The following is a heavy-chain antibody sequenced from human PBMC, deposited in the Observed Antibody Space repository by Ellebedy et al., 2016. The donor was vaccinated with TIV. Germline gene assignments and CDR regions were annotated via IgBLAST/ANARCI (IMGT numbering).Heavy chain of an antibody. D-gene: IGHD2-15*01. Sequence: ASVKVSCKASGYTFTGYYIHWVRQAPGQGLEWMGWINPNSGGTIYAQKFQGRVTMTRDTSISTAYMDLSRLRSDDTAVYYCARSHTGRMVVAATGRGWFDPWGQGTLVTVSS. CDR1: GYTFTGYY. J-gene: IGHJ5*02. CDR2: INPNSGGT. CDR3: ARSHTGRMVVAATGRGWFDP. V-gene: IGHV1-2*02.